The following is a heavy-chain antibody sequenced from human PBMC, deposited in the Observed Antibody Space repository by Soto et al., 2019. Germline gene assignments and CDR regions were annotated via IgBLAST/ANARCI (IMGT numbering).Heavy chain of an antibody. CDR2: ISAYIGNT. V-gene: IGHV1-18*01. CDR3: ARDSPPVDY. CDR1: GYTFTSYG. Sequence: QVQLVQSGAEVKKPGASVKVSCKASGYTFTSYGISWVRQAPGQGLEWMGWISAYIGNTKYAQKLQGRVAMTTDTSTSRAYMELRSVISDDTAMYYCARDSPPVDYWGQGTLVTVSS. J-gene: IGHJ4*02.